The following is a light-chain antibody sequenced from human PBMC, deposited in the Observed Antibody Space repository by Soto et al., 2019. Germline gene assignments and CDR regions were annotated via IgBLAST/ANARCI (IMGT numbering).Light chain of an antibody. Sequence: EIVMKQSPATLSVTPGERVTLSCRASQSVRSNLAWYQQKPGQPPRLLIYGASRRATGIPDRFIGSGSGTDFTLTISRLEPEDFAVYYCQHYITSLTTFGQGTKVDIK. CDR1: QSVRSN. V-gene: IGKV3D-15*01. CDR2: GAS. CDR3: QHYITSLTT. J-gene: IGKJ1*01.